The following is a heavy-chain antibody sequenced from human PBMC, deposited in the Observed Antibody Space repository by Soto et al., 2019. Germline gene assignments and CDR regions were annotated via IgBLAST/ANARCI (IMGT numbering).Heavy chain of an antibody. V-gene: IGHV4-61*01. CDR2: IYYSGTT. J-gene: IGHJ6*02. CDR3: ASRYGTTTACQAHGIDV. D-gene: IGHD4-4*01. CDR1: GGSVSSGSYY. Sequence: SETLSLTCTVSGGSVSSGSYYWTWIRQPPGKGLEWLGYIYYSGTTNYNPPLESRITISVDTSGNQFSLKLSSVTAANTAVYFWASRYGTTTACQAHGIDVWGQGTTVTVSS.